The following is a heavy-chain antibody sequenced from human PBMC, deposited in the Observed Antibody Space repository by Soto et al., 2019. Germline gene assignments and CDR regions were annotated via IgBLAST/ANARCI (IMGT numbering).Heavy chain of an antibody. CDR3: ARGRDHVWGSYRYTPADAFDI. V-gene: IGHV4-34*01. CDR2: INHSGST. D-gene: IGHD3-16*02. J-gene: IGHJ3*02. CDR1: GESFSAYY. Sequence: QVQLQQWGAGLLKPSETLSLTCTVYGESFSAYYFNWIRQPPGKGLEWIGEINHSGSTKYNSSLKSRVTISVDTSKNQLSLKRSSVTAEDTAVYYCARGRDHVWGSYRYTPADAFDIWGQGTMVTVSS.